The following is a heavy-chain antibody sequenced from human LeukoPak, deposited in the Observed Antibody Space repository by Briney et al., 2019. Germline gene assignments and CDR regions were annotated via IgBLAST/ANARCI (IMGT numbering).Heavy chain of an antibody. CDR1: GGSLSGYY. Sequence: SETLSLSCAVYGGSLSGYYWSWIRQPPGKGLEWIGEINHSGSTNYNPSLKSRVTISVDTSKNQFSLKLSSVTAADTAVYYCARGRYYYDSRRFDYWGQGTLVTVSS. D-gene: IGHD3-22*01. CDR3: ARGRYYYDSRRFDY. V-gene: IGHV4-34*01. CDR2: INHSGST. J-gene: IGHJ4*02.